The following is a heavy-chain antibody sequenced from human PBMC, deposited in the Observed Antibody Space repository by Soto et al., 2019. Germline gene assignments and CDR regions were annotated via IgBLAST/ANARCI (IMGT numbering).Heavy chain of an antibody. CDR3: GSFSRLVFFGIET. CDR1: GGRFSNFA. CDR2: FIPLFGPA. V-gene: IGHV1-69*01. J-gene: IGHJ4*02. Sequence: SVKGSCETSGGRFSNFAFTWVRQAPGQRLEWMGGFIPLFGPANYARKFPGRLTIIADESAGIVNMELSRLTSEDTDVYYCGSFSRLVFFGIETWGPGTLATLSS. D-gene: IGHD3-3*01.